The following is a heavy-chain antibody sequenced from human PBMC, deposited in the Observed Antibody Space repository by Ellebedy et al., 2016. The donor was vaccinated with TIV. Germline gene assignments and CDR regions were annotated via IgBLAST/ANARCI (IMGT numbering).Heavy chain of an antibody. CDR3: VRDMNPVAGTPFDS. Sequence: GGSLRLXXTASGFIFNSYAMSWVRQGPGKGLEWVSGISWSNEGIEYADSVKGRFTISRDNAENSLYLQMNSLRPEDSALYYCVRDMNPVAGTPFDSWGQGTLVTVSS. CDR2: ISWSNEGI. D-gene: IGHD6-19*01. J-gene: IGHJ4*02. V-gene: IGHV3-9*01. CDR1: GFIFNSYA.